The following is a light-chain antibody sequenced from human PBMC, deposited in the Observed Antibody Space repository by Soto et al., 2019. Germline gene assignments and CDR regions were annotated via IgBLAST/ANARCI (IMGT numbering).Light chain of an antibody. CDR1: QSVSSN. CDR2: GAS. V-gene: IGKV3-15*01. J-gene: IGKJ1*01. Sequence: IIMPQSPAALSVSTRAGATLSCRASQSVSSNLAWYQQKPGQAPRLLIYGASTRATGIPARFSGSGSGTEFTLTISSLQSEDFAVYYCQQYNGWPRTFGQGTKVDIK. CDR3: QQYNGWPRT.